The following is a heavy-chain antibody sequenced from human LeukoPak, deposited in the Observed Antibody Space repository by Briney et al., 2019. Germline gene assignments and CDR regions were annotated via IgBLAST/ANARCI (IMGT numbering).Heavy chain of an antibody. CDR2: ISYDGSNK. Sequence: GRSLRLSCAASGFTFSSYAMHWVRQAPGKGLEWVAVISYDGSNKYYADSVKGRFTISRDNPKNTLYLQMNSLRAEDTAVYYCARASGSGWYIDWFDPWGQGTLVTVSS. J-gene: IGHJ5*02. CDR1: GFTFSSYA. CDR3: ARASGSGWYIDWFDP. V-gene: IGHV3-30-3*01. D-gene: IGHD6-19*01.